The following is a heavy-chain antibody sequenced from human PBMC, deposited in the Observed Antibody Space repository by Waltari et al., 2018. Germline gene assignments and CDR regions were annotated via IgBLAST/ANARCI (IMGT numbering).Heavy chain of an antibody. D-gene: IGHD6-19*01. Sequence: EVQLVESGGGLVQPGGSLRLSCAASGFTFSSYSMNWVRQAPGKGLEWVSYISSSSSTIYYADSVKGRFTISRDNAKNSLYLQMNSLRAEDTAVYYCASWGIAVAGPGDYWGQGTLVSVSS. CDR3: ASWGIAVAGPGDY. CDR1: GFTFSSYS. CDR2: ISSSSSTI. J-gene: IGHJ4*02. V-gene: IGHV3-48*01.